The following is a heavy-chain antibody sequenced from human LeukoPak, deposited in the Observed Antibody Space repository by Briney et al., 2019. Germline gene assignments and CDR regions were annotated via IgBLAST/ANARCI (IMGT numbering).Heavy chain of an antibody. CDR3: ARRAGDYSHSYDY. CDR2: IYSGGST. CDR1: GLTVSSNC. D-gene: IGHD3-22*01. V-gene: IGHV3-53*01. J-gene: IGHJ4*02. Sequence: PGGSLRLSCAASGLTVSSNCMSWVRQAPGKGLEWVSFIYSGGSTYYTDSVKGRFTISRDNSKNTLYLQMNSLRAEDTAVYYCARRAGDYSHSYDYWGQGILVTVSS.